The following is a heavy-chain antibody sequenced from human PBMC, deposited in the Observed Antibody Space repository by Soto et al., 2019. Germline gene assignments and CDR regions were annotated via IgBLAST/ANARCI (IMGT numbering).Heavy chain of an antibody. V-gene: IGHV3-64*01. CDR2: ISSNGGST. CDR1: GFTFSSYA. J-gene: IGHJ3*02. Sequence: XXSLRLSFAASGFTFSSYAMHWVRQAPGKGLEYVSAISSNGGSTYYANSVKGRFTISRDNSKNTLYLQMGSLRAEDMAVYYCARNYGGNSYAFDIWGQGTMVTVS. D-gene: IGHD2-21*02. CDR3: ARNYGGNSYAFDI.